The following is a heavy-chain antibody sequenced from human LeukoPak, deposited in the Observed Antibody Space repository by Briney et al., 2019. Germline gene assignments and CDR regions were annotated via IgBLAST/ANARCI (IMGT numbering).Heavy chain of an antibody. CDR2: IYYSVST. D-gene: IGHD5-24*01. CDR1: GGSISSSSYY. V-gene: IGHV4-39*07. CDR3: ARSGGRDGYNYVYFDY. J-gene: IGHJ4*02. Sequence: SETLSLTCTVSGGSISSSSYYWGWIRQPPGKGLEWIGSIYYSVSTYYNPSLKSRVTISVDTSKNQFSLKLSSVTAADTAVYYCARSGGRDGYNYVYFDYWGQGTLVTVSS.